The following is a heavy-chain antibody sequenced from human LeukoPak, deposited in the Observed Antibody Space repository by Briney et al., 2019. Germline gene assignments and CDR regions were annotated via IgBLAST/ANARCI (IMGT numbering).Heavy chain of an antibody. Sequence: ASVKVSCKASGYTFTGYYMHWVRQAPGQGLEWMGWINPNSGGTNYAQKFQGRVTVTRDTSISTAYMELSRLRSDDTAVYYCARLSGIAAAVGYWGQGTLVTVSS. CDR1: GYTFTGYY. V-gene: IGHV1-2*02. CDR3: ARLSGIAAAVGY. D-gene: IGHD6-13*01. CDR2: INPNSGGT. J-gene: IGHJ4*02.